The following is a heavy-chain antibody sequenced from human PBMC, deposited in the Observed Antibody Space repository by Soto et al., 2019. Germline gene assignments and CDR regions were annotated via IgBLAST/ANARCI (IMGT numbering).Heavy chain of an antibody. CDR1: GGSFSGYY. CDR3: ARRYYYGSGSYYSASYYYYGMDV. Sequence: SETLSLTCAVYGGSFSGYYWSWIRQPPGKGLEWIGEINHSGSTNYSPSLKSRVTISVDTSKNQFSLKLSSVTAADTAVYYCARRYYYGSGSYYSASYYYYGMDVWGQGTTVTVSS. D-gene: IGHD3-10*01. CDR2: INHSGST. V-gene: IGHV4-34*01. J-gene: IGHJ6*02.